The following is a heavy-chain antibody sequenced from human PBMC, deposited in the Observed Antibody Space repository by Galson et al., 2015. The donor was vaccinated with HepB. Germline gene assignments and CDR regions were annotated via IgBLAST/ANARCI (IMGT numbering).Heavy chain of an antibody. Sequence: SVKVSCKASGYTFTDYTINWVRQAPGQGLEWMGRININTGNPTYAQGFTGRFVFSLDTSVNTAYLQISSLKAEDTAVYYCARAPYYGSGSNSNAWFDPWGQGTLVTVSS. D-gene: IGHD3-10*01. CDR2: ININTGNP. CDR1: GYTFTDYT. J-gene: IGHJ5*02. CDR3: ARAPYYGSGSNSNAWFDP. V-gene: IGHV7-4-1*02.